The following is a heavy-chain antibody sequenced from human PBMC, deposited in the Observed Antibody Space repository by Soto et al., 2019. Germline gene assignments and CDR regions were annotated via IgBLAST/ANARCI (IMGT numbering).Heavy chain of an antibody. CDR1: GGSFSGYY. CDR3: ARGRIVLVPAAKYNWFDP. Sequence: SETLSLTCAFYGGSFSGYYWSWIRQPPGKGLEWIGEINHSGSTNYNPSLKSRVTISVDTSKNQFSLKLSSVTAADTAVYYCARGRIVLVPAAKYNWFDPWGQGTLVTVSS. D-gene: IGHD2-2*01. J-gene: IGHJ5*02. CDR2: INHSGST. V-gene: IGHV4-34*01.